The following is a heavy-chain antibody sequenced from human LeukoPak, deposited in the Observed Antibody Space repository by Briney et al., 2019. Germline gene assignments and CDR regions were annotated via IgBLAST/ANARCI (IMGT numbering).Heavy chain of an antibody. D-gene: IGHD6-19*01. Sequence: ASVKVSCKASGYTFTRYAVNWVRQAPGQGLEWMGWINPNSGGTNYAQKFQGRVTMTRDTSISTAYMELSRLRSDDTAVYYCALAIAVAGTSCPDYWGQGTLVTVSS. J-gene: IGHJ4*02. CDR3: ALAIAVAGTSCPDY. CDR1: GYTFTRYA. CDR2: INPNSGGT. V-gene: IGHV1-2*02.